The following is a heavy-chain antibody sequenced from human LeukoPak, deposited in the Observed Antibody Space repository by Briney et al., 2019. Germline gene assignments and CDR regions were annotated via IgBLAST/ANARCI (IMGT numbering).Heavy chain of an antibody. J-gene: IGHJ4*02. V-gene: IGHV3-30*02. CDR2: IRYDGSNK. D-gene: IGHD3-10*01. CDR1: GFTFSSYG. Sequence: GGSLRLSCAASGFTFSSYGMHWVRQAPGKGLEWVAFIRYDGSNKYYADSVKGRFTISRDNSKNTLYLQMNSLRAEDTAVYYCAKDHAGSYSYYFDYWGQGTLVTVSS. CDR3: AKDHAGSYSYYFDY.